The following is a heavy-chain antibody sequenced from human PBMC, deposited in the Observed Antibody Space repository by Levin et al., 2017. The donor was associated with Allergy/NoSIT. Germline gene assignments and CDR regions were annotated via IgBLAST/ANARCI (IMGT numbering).Heavy chain of an antibody. J-gene: IGHJ4*02. CDR3: AKVRGVVPAAHFDY. V-gene: IGHV3-9*01. D-gene: IGHD2-2*01. CDR1: GFTFDDYA. Sequence: GGSLRLSCAASGFTFDDYAMHWVRQAPGKGLEWVSGISWNSGSIDYADSVKGRFTISRDNAKNSLYLQMNSLRPEDTALYYCAKVRGVVPAAHFDYWGQGTLVTVSS. CDR2: ISWNSGSI.